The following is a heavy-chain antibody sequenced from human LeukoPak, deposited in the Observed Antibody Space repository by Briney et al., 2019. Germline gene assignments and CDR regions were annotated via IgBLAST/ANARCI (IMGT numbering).Heavy chain of an antibody. V-gene: IGHV1-46*01. Sequence: GASVKVSCKASGYTFTSYYMHWVRQAPGQGLEWMGIINPSGGSTSYAQKFQGRVTMTRDMSTSTVYMELSSLRSEDTAVYYCARDPSVNERWLQYDAFDIWGQGTMVTVSS. CDR3: ARDPSVNERWLQYDAFDI. J-gene: IGHJ3*02. CDR1: GYTFTSYY. CDR2: INPSGGST. D-gene: IGHD5-24*01.